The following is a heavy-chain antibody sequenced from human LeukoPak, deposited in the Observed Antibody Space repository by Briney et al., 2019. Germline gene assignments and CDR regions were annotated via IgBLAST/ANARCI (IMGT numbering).Heavy chain of an antibody. CDR2: IKSKSDGGTT. J-gene: IGHJ3*02. V-gene: IGHV3-15*01. Sequence: GGSLRLSCAASGFTFANAWMSWVRQAPGKGLEWVGRIKSKSDGGTTDYAAPVKGRFTISRDDSKNTLYLQLDSLKTEDTSLYYCAFPDFYADNYSLAFEMWGQGTMVTVSS. CDR3: AFPDFYADNYSLAFEM. D-gene: IGHD4/OR15-4a*01. CDR1: GFTFANAW.